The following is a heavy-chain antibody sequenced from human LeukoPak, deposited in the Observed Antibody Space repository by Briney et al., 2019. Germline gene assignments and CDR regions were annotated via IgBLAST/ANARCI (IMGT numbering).Heavy chain of an antibody. V-gene: IGHV1-3*01. CDR2: INAGNGNT. Sequence: RASVKVSCKASGYTFTSYAMHWVRQAPGQRLEWMGWINAGNGNTKYSQKFQGRDTITRDTSASTAYMELSSLRSEDTAVYYCARYCGGDCYSGLDYWGQGTLVTVSS. CDR1: GYTFTSYA. CDR3: ARYCGGDCYSGLDY. J-gene: IGHJ4*02. D-gene: IGHD2-21*02.